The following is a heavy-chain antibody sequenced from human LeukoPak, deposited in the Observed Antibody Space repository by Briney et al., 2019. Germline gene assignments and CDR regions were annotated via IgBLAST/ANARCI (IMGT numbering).Heavy chain of an antibody. J-gene: IGHJ6*02. V-gene: IGHV1-18*01. CDR3: AREFIRDYCSSTSCYYCYYYGMDV. D-gene: IGHD2-2*01. CDR2: ISAYNGNT. CDR1: GYTFTSYG. Sequence: ASVKVSCKASGYTFTSYGISWVRQAPGQGLEWMGWISAYNGNTNYAQKLQGRVTMTTDTSTSTAYMELRSLRSDDTAVYYCAREFIRDYCSSTSCYYCYYYGMDVWGQGTTVTVSS.